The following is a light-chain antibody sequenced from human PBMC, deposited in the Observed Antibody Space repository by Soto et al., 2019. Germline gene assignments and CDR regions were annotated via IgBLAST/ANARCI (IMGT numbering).Light chain of an antibody. CDR2: DDS. V-gene: IGLV3-21*02. CDR1: NIGSKS. J-gene: IGLJ3*02. Sequence: SYELTQPPSVSVAPRQTARITCGGKNIGSKSVHWYQQKPGQAPVLVVYDDSGRPSGIPERFSGSNSENTATLTISRVEAGDEADYYCQVWDSSTDLWVFGGGTQLTVL. CDR3: QVWDSSTDLWV.